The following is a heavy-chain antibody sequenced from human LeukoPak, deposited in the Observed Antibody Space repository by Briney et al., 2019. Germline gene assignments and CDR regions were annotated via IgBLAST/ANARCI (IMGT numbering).Heavy chain of an antibody. CDR3: AKGPSYYDILTGSRQFDY. CDR1: GFTFSSYA. D-gene: IGHD3-9*01. V-gene: IGHV3-23*01. CDR2: ISGSGGST. Sequence: GGPLRLSCAASGFTFSSYAMSWVRQAPGKGLEWVSAISGSGGSTYYADSVKGRFTISRDNSKNTLYLQMNSLRAEDTAVYYWAKGPSYYDILTGSRQFDYWGQGTLVTVSS. J-gene: IGHJ4*02.